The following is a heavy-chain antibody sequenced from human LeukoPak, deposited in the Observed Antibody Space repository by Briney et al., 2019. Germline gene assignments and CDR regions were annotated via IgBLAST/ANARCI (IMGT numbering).Heavy chain of an antibody. CDR2: IYSGGST. Sequence: GGSLRLSCAASGFTVSSNYMSWVRQAPGKGLEWVSVIYSGGSTYYADSVKGRFTISRDNSKNTLYLQMNSLRAEDTAVYYCAKDGEDFWSGYSGFLDYWGQGTLVTVSS. D-gene: IGHD3-3*01. CDR1: GFTVSSNY. V-gene: IGHV3-53*01. CDR3: AKDGEDFWSGYSGFLDY. J-gene: IGHJ4*02.